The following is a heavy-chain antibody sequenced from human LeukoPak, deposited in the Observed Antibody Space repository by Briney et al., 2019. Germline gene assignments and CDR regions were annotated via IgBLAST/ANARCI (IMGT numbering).Heavy chain of an antibody. V-gene: IGHV4-59*01. Sequence: SETLSLTCTVSGGSISSYYWSWIRQPPGKGLEWIGYIYYSGSTNYNPPLKSRVTISVDTSKNQFSLKLSSVTAADTAVYYCARDGSSGSYYDLDYWGQGTLVTVSS. CDR2: IYYSGST. CDR3: ARDGSSGSYYDLDY. D-gene: IGHD1-26*01. J-gene: IGHJ4*02. CDR1: GGSISSYY.